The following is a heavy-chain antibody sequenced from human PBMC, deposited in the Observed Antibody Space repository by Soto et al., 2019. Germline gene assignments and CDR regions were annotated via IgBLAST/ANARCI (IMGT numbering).Heavy chain of an antibody. J-gene: IGHJ6*02. CDR1: GYTFTSYD. D-gene: IGHD6-6*01. V-gene: IGHV1-8*01. CDR2: MNPNSGNT. CDR3: ARGGPLVCYSYSGMDV. Sequence: ASVKVSCKASGYTFTSYDINWVRQATGQGLEWMGWMNPNSGNTGYAQKFQGRVTMTRNTSISTAYMELSSLRSEDTAVYYCARGGPLVCYSYSGMDVWGQVTTVTVSS.